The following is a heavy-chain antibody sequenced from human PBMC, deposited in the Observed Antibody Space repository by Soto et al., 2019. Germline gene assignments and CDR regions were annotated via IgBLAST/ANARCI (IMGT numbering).Heavy chain of an antibody. CDR2: IATYNSNR. CDR1: GDTFTNFG. Sequence: GPEVKKPGASVTVSCKTSGDTFTNFGLSWVRQAPGQGLEWMGWIATYNSNRNLAQKFQGRLTLTTDTSTSTAYMELKSLGYDDTAVYYCARVVRGVVNWFDPWGQGTLVTVSS. D-gene: IGHD3-10*01. J-gene: IGHJ5*02. CDR3: ARVVRGVVNWFDP. V-gene: IGHV1-18*01.